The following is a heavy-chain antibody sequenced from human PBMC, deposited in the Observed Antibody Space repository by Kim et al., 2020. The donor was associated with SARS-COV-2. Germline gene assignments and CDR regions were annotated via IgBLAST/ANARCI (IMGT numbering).Heavy chain of an antibody. Sequence: ASVKVSCMASGYTFTSYYMHWVRQAPGQGLEWMGIINPTGGSTSYAQKFQGRVTMTRDTSTSTVYMELSSLRSEDTAVYYCARRRGVYFDHWGQGTLVIVSS. J-gene: IGHJ4*02. CDR3: ARRRGVYFDH. CDR2: INPTGGST. V-gene: IGHV1-46*01. D-gene: IGHD3-10*01. CDR1: GYTFTSYY.